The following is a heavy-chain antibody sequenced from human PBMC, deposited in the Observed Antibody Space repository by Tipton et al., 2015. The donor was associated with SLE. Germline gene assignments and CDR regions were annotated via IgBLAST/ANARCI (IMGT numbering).Heavy chain of an antibody. D-gene: IGHD1-26*01. V-gene: IGHV4-39*01. CDR3: ASPLIVGAIDWYFDL. CDR2: IYYSGST. Sequence: TLSLTCTVSGGSISSSSYYWGWIRQPPWKGLEWIGSIYYSGSTYYNPSLKSRVTISVDTSKNQFSLKLSSVTAADTAVYYCASPLIVGAIDWYFDLWGRGTLVTVSS. CDR1: GGSISSSSYY. J-gene: IGHJ2*01.